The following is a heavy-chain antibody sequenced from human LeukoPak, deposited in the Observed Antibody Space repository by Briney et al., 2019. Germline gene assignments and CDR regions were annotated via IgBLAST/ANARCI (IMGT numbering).Heavy chain of an antibody. CDR1: GGSISSSSYY. Sequence: PSETLSLTCTVSGGSISSSSYYWGWIRQPPGKGLEWIGRIYTSGSTNYNPSLKSRVTISVDTSKNQFSLKLSSVTAADTAVYYCARENYCVDYWGQGTLVTVSS. V-gene: IGHV4-61*02. J-gene: IGHJ4*02. CDR3: ARENYCVDY. D-gene: IGHD3-10*01. CDR2: IYTSGST.